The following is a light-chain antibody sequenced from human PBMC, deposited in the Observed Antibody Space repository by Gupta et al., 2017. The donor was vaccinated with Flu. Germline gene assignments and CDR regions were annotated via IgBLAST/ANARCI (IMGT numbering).Light chain of an antibody. CDR1: SNDVGAYEY. V-gene: IGLV2-14*01. J-gene: IGLJ1*01. Sequence: TISCTGTSNDVGAYEYVSWYQQHPGKAPKLIIYEFTNRPSGISNRFSCSKSGNTASLTISGLQAEDEAEYYCSSYSSSTTLSYVFGTGTKVTVL. CDR3: SSYSSSTTLSYV. CDR2: EFT.